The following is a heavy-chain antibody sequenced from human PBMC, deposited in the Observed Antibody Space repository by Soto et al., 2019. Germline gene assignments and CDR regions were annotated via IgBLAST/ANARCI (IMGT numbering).Heavy chain of an antibody. D-gene: IGHD6-19*01. CDR2: IIPIFGTA. J-gene: IGHJ6*02. CDR1: GGTFSSYA. Sequence: SVKVSCKASGGTFSSYAISWVRQAPGQGLEWMGGIIPIFGTANYAQKFQGRVTITADESTSTAYMELSSLRSEDTAVYYCARANSSGLYYYYGMDVWGQGTTVTVSS. V-gene: IGHV1-69*13. CDR3: ARANSSGLYYYYGMDV.